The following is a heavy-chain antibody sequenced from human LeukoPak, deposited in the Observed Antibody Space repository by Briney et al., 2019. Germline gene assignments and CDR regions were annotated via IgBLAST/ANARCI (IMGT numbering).Heavy chain of an antibody. CDR1: GGTFSSYA. V-gene: IGHV1-69*05. CDR3: ARDLGYSYASRWFDP. J-gene: IGHJ5*02. Sequence: SVKVSCKASGGTFSSYAISWVRQAPGQGLEWMGGIIPIFGTANYAQKFQGRVTITTDESTSTAYMELSSLRSEDTAVYYCARDLGYSYASRWFDPWGQGTLVTVSS. CDR2: IIPIFGTA. D-gene: IGHD5-18*01.